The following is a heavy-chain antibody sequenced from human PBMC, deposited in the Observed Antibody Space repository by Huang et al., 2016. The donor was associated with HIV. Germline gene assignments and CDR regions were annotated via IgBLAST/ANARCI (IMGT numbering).Heavy chain of an antibody. Sequence: QVQLVESGGGVVQPGGSLRLSWAASGFPFNNHAMHWVRQAPGKGLDWVAVISNDGSNNYYADSVKGRFTISRDSSKSTLFLHMTSLRTEDTAVYYCARAKDTWDAYDIWGQGTMVIVSS. J-gene: IGHJ3*02. CDR2: ISNDGSNN. CDR1: GFPFNNHA. CDR3: ARAKDTWDAYDI. V-gene: IGHV3-30-3*01. D-gene: IGHD5-18*01.